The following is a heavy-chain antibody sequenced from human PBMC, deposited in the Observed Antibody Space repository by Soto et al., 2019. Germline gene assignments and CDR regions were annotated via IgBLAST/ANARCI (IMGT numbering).Heavy chain of an antibody. CDR3: AGRIQFGYGMDV. V-gene: IGHV3-64*01. J-gene: IGHJ6*02. CDR1: GFTFSSYA. CDR2: ITSNGGNT. Sequence: EVQLVESGGGLVQPGGSLRLSCAASGFTFSSYAMHWVRQAPGKGLEYVSVITSNGGNTDYASSVKGRFTISRDNSKNTLYLQMGSLRAEDMAVYYCAGRIQFGYGMDVWGQGTTVTVSS. D-gene: IGHD3-16*01.